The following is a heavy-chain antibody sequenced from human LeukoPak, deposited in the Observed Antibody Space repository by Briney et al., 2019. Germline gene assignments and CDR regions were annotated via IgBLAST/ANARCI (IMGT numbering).Heavy chain of an antibody. J-gene: IGHJ6*02. Sequence: RPSETLSLTCTVSGGSISSYYWSWIRQPRGKGLEWIGYIYYSGSTNYNPSLKSRVTISVDTSKNQFSLKLSSVTAADTAVYYCARDISVSNYYYYGMDVWGQGTTVTVSS. CDR1: GGSISSYY. V-gene: IGHV4-59*01. CDR2: IYYSGST. CDR3: ARDISVSNYYYYGMDV.